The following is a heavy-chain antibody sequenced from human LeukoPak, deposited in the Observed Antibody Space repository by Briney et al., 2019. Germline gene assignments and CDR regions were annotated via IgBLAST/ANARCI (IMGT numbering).Heavy chain of an antibody. J-gene: IGHJ4*02. CDR1: GFTFSSYA. CDR3: ARISPGYFDY. CDR2: ISYDGSNK. V-gene: IGHV3-30*04. Sequence: PGGSLRLSCAASGFTFSSYAMHWVRQAPGKGLEWVAVISYDGSNKYYADFVRGRFTISRDNSKNTLYLQMNSLRTEDTAVYYCARISPGYFDYWGQGTLVTVSS.